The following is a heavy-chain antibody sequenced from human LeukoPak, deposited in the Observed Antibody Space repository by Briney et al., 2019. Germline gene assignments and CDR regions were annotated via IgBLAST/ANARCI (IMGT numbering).Heavy chain of an antibody. CDR2: INPSGGST. V-gene: IGHV1-46*01. D-gene: IGHD4-17*01. J-gene: IGHJ4*02. CDR1: GYTFTSYS. Sequence: ASVTVSCKTSGYTFTSYSMHWVRQAPGQGLEWMGIINPSGGSTSYAQKFQGRVTMTRDTSTSTVYMELSSLRYEDTAVYYCATLMTPATYFDYWGQGTLVTVSS. CDR3: ATLMTPATYFDY.